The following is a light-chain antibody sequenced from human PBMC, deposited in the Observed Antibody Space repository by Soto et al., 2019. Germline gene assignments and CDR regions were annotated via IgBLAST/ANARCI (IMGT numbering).Light chain of an antibody. V-gene: IGKV4-1*01. J-gene: IGKJ1*01. CDR3: QQYYTIPWT. CDR1: QSVLDRSKRMES. Sequence: DIVLTQSPDSLVLSLGERATMNCKSSQSVLDRSKRMESLAWYQQKPGQPPRLLIHWASTRESGVPDRFSGSGSGTDFTLTISSLQGEDVAVYYCQQYYTIPWTFGHGTKVEI. CDR2: WAS.